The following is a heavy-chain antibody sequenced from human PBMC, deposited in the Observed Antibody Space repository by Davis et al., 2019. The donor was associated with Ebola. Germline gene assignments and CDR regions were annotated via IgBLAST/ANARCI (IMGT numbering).Heavy chain of an antibody. J-gene: IGHJ6*03. V-gene: IGHV3-30*18. CDR1: GFTFSSYG. CDR3: AKGYKGRARQDYYYYMDV. Sequence: PGGSLRLSCAASGFTFSSYGMHWVRQAPGKGLEWVAVISYDGSNKYYADSVKGRFTISRDNSKNTLYLQMNSLRAEDTAVYYCAKGYKGRARQDYYYYMDVWGKGTTVTVSS. D-gene: IGHD6-6*01. CDR2: ISYDGSNK.